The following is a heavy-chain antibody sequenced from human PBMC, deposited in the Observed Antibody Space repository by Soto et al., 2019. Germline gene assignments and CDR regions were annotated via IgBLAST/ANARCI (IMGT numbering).Heavy chain of an antibody. J-gene: IGHJ4*01. CDR3: VRKYPGTRPFDY. CDR1: GFTFTRYS. Sequence: GGSLSRSCAASGFTFTRYSMNWVRQAPGKGLAWVSAIGTDGNTYYANSVKGRLTISRDNSRTTLYLQMNSLRVEDTALYYCVRKYPGTRPFDYWGQGTLVTVSS. V-gene: IGHV3-23*01. D-gene: IGHD2-2*01. CDR2: IGTDGNT.